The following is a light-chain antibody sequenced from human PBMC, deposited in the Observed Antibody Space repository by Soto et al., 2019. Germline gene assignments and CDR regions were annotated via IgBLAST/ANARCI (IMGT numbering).Light chain of an antibody. Sequence: EIVMTQSPATLSVSPGGRATLSCRASQSIRDTLAWYQQKPGQAPRLLIHGASTRAPGFPARFSGSGSGTDFTLTISSLQSEDFAVYYCQQYDNWPWTFGQGTKVEI. J-gene: IGKJ1*01. V-gene: IGKV3-15*01. CDR1: QSIRDT. CDR2: GAS. CDR3: QQYDNWPWT.